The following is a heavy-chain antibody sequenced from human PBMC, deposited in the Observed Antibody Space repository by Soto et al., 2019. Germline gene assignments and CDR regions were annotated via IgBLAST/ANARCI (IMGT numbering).Heavy chain of an antibody. Sequence: QVQLVQSGAEVKKPGSSVKVSCKASGGTFSSYAISWVRQAPGQGLEWMGGIIPIFGTANYAQKFQGRVTITADESTSTAYMELSSLSSEDTAVYYCARAGDDFWSGYYTGWFDPWGQGTLVTVSS. J-gene: IGHJ5*02. CDR2: IIPIFGTA. CDR3: ARAGDDFWSGYYTGWFDP. D-gene: IGHD3-3*01. CDR1: GGTFSSYA. V-gene: IGHV1-69*12.